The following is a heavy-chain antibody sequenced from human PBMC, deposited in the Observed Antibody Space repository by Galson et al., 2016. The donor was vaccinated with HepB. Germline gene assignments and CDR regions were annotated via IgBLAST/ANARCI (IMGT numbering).Heavy chain of an antibody. V-gene: IGHV3-23*01. D-gene: IGHD5-12*01. CDR3: ARDQKYSGSDFYYAMDV. J-gene: IGHJ6*04. CDR2: ISGSGGDT. CDR1: GFAFYSFD. Sequence: SLRLSCAASGFAFYSFDMSWVRQAPGKGLEWVSSISGSGGDTYYTDSVKGRFTVSRDDSKNTLYLQMNTLRPEDTAVYYCARDQKYSGSDFYYAMDVWGKGATVTVSS.